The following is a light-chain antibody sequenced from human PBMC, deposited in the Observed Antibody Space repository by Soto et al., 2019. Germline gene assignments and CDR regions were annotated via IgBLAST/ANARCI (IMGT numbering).Light chain of an antibody. Sequence: DIQMTQSPSSLSASVGDRVTITCRASQGISSYLAWYQQKPGKVPKLLIYAASTLQSGVPSRFSGSGSGTDFTLTISSLQPEDVATYYCQNYNSVPRTFDQGTKVEIK. CDR3: QNYNSVPRT. V-gene: IGKV1-27*01. J-gene: IGKJ1*01. CDR2: AAS. CDR1: QGISSY.